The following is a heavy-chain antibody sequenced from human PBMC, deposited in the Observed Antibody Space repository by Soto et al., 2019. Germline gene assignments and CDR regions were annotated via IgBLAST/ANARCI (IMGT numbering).Heavy chain of an antibody. V-gene: IGHV4-4*07. CDR2: IYATGTT. D-gene: IGHD1-1*01. Sequence: QVQLQESGPGLVKPSETLSLTCTVSGASISGYYWSWIRKSAGKGLEWIGRIYATGTTDYNPSLKRRVMMSVDTSKKQFSLRLRAVTAADPVVYYCVRDGTKTLRDWFDPWGQGISVTVSS. J-gene: IGHJ5*02. CDR1: GASISGYY. CDR3: VRDGTKTLRDWFDP.